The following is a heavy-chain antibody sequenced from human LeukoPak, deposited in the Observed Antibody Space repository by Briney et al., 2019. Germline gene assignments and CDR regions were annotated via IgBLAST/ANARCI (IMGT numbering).Heavy chain of an antibody. V-gene: IGHV3-20*04. CDR2: INWNGGST. Sequence: PGGSLRLSCAASGFTFDDYGMSWVRHAPGKGLEWVSGINWNGGSTGYADSVKGRFTISRDNAKNSLYLQMNSLRAEDTALYYCARNLEGYCSGGSCYIDYWGQGTLVTVSS. D-gene: IGHD2-15*01. CDR3: ARNLEGYCSGGSCYIDY. J-gene: IGHJ4*02. CDR1: GFTFDDYG.